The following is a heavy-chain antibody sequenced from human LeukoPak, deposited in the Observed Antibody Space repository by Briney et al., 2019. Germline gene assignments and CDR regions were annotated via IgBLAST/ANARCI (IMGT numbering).Heavy chain of an antibody. CDR3: ARVFRGAVTSNWFDP. CDR1: GDSISDFY. V-gene: IGHV4-59*01. Sequence: SETLSLTCTVSGDSISDFYWTWIRQTPGKGLEGIGFISSSGNSNYSPSLESRVSFSLDTSKSQFSLSLKSVTAADTAVYYCARVFRGAVTSNWFDPWGQGMLVTVSS. CDR2: ISSSGNS. J-gene: IGHJ5*02. D-gene: IGHD3-3*01.